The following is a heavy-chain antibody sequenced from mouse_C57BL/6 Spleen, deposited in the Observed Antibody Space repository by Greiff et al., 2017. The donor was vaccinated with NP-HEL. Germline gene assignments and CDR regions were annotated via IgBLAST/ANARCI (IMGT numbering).Heavy chain of an antibody. Sequence: QVQLQQPGAELVRPGSSVKLSCKASGYTFTSYWMHWVKQRPIQGLEWIGNIDPSDSETHYNQKFKDKATLTVDKSSSTAYMQLSSLTSEDSAVYYCARNSLLDYGGFAYWGQGTLVTVSA. CDR2: IDPSDSET. V-gene: IGHV1-52*01. D-gene: IGHD2-4*01. CDR3: ARNSLLDYGGFAY. J-gene: IGHJ3*01. CDR1: GYTFTSYW.